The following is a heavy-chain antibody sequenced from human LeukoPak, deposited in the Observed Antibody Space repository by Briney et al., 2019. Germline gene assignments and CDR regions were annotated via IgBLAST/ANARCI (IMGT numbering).Heavy chain of an antibody. CDR1: GFTFSSYS. CDR3: ARTTMIANDAFDI. Sequence: GGSLRLSCAASGFTFSSYSMNWVRQAPGKGLEWVSSISSSSSYIYYADSVKGRFTISRDNAKNSLYLQMNSLRAEDTAVYYCARTTMIANDAFDIWGQGTMVTVSS. V-gene: IGHV3-21*01. CDR2: ISSSSSYI. J-gene: IGHJ3*02. D-gene: IGHD3-22*01.